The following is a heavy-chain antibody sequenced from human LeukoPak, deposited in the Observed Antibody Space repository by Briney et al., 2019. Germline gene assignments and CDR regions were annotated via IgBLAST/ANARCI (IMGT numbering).Heavy chain of an antibody. J-gene: IGHJ5*02. CDR1: GGTFSSYA. CDR2: IIPTFGTA. V-gene: IGHV1-69*05. D-gene: IGHD2-2*01. Sequence: ASVKVSCKASGGTFSSYAISWVRQAPGQGLEWMGGIIPTFGTANYAQKFQGRVTITTDESTSTAYMELSSLRSEDTAVYYCARDQGYCSSTSCSYNWFDPWGQGTLVTVSS. CDR3: ARDQGYCSSTSCSYNWFDP.